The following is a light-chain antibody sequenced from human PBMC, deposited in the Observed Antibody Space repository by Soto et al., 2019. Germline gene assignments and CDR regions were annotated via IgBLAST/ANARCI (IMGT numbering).Light chain of an antibody. Sequence: ALTQPASESGSPGQSITISCTGTSSDVGGNKYVSWYQQHPGKAPKLITYEVSNRPSGVSNRFSGSKSGNTASLTISGLQAEDEADYYCSSYTGSATLVVFGGGTKLTVL. CDR3: SSYTGSATLVV. CDR1: SSDVGGNKY. J-gene: IGLJ3*02. CDR2: EVS. V-gene: IGLV2-14*01.